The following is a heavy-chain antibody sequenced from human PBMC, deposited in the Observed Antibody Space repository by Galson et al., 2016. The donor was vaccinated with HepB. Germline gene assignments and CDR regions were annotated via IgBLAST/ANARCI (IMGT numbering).Heavy chain of an antibody. CDR3: ARGLLYDRGLDY. V-gene: IGHV3-21*01. CDR1: GLTFSSYN. J-gene: IGHJ4*02. D-gene: IGHD3-16*01. Sequence: SLRLSCAVSGLTFSSYNMNWVRQAPGKGLELVSSISSSSSYICYADSVRGRITISRDNAKNSLYLQLNSLRAADTAVYYCARGLLYDRGLDYWGQGTLVTVSS. CDR2: ISSSSSYI.